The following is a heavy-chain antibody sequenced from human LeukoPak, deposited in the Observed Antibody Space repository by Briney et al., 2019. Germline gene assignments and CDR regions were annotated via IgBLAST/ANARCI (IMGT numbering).Heavy chain of an antibody. Sequence: GGSLRLSCAASGFTFSSYWMSWVRQAPGKGLEWVANIKQDGSEKYYVDSVKGRFTISRDNVKNSLYLQMNSLRAEDTAVYYCARFPNYDILTGYPDYFDYWGQGTLVTVSS. CDR3: ARFPNYDILTGYPDYFDY. D-gene: IGHD3-9*01. J-gene: IGHJ4*02. CDR1: GFTFSSYW. V-gene: IGHV3-7*01. CDR2: IKQDGSEK.